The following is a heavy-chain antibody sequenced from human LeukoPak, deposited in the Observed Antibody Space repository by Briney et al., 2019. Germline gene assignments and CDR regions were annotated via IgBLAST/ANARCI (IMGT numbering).Heavy chain of an antibody. Sequence: GGSLRLSCAASGFTFSSYSMNWVRQAPGKGLEWVSSISSSSSYIYYADLVKGRFTISRDNAKNSLYLQMNSLRAEDTAVYYCARLGRGYSYGPDYWGQGTRVTVSS. CDR1: GFTFSSYS. CDR2: ISSSSSYI. J-gene: IGHJ4*02. V-gene: IGHV3-21*01. D-gene: IGHD5-18*01. CDR3: ARLGRGYSYGPDY.